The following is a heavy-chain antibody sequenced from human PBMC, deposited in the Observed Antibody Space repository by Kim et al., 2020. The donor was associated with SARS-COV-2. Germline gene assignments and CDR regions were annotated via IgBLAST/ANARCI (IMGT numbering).Heavy chain of an antibody. CDR2: INDSGST. Sequence: SETLSLTCAVYGGSFSGYYWSWIRQPPGKGLEWIGEINDSGSTKYNPSLKSRVTISVDTSKNQLSLKLNSVTAADTAVYYCARMEILRIEDAQHWGQGTL. J-gene: IGHJ1*01. V-gene: IGHV4-34*01. CDR3: ARMEILRIEDAQH. CDR1: GGSFSGYY. D-gene: IGHD1-1*01.